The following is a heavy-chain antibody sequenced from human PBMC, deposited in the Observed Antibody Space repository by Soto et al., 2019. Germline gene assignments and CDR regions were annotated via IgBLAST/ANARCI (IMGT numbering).Heavy chain of an antibody. CDR3: ARAGVLIWLAELQRKTWLDT. CDR1: WYTFTIDY. V-gene: IGHV1-46*01. D-gene: IGHD3-10*01. Sequence: ASVXVSCKSSWYTFTIDYMHWVLQAPGQGLDCIGIINPSGGSTIYAQKFQGRVTMTRDTSTRTVYMELSSLRSEEKAVYYCARAGVLIWLAELQRKTWLDTWGQGTLVNVS. J-gene: IGHJ5*02. CDR2: INPSGGST.